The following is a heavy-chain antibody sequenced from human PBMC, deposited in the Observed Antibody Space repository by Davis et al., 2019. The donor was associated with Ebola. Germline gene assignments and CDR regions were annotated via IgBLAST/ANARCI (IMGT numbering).Heavy chain of an antibody. CDR3: ARDTGVVAAIYYFDY. Sequence: ETLSLTCAASGFSFNTYNMNWVRQAPGKGLEWVSYISSSSSTIYYADSVKGRFTISRDNAKNSLYLQMNSLRDEDTAVYYCARDTGVVAAIYYFDYWGQGTLVTVSS. V-gene: IGHV3-48*02. D-gene: IGHD2-15*01. CDR1: GFSFNTYN. J-gene: IGHJ4*02. CDR2: ISSSSSTI.